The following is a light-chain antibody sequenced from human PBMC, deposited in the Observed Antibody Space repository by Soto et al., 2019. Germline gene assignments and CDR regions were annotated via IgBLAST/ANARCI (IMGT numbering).Light chain of an antibody. V-gene: IGKV1-33*01. Sequence: DIQMTLSPSSLSASVGDRVTITCQASQDISNYLNWYQQKPGKAPKLLIYDASNLETGVPSRFSGSGSGTDFTFTISSLQPEDIATYYCQQYDNLPGFGQGTRLEIK. CDR3: QQYDNLPG. CDR2: DAS. J-gene: IGKJ5*01. CDR1: QDISNY.